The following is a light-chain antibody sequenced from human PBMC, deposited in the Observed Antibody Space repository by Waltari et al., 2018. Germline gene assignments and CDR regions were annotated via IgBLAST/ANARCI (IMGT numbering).Light chain of an antibody. J-gene: IGKJ1*01. V-gene: IGKV2-28*01. CDR1: QSLLHSNGKNY. Sequence: DIVMTQSPLSLPVTPGEPASMSCRSSQSLLHSNGKNYLNWYLQKPGQSPQLMIYLGSNRPSGVPDRFSGTGSGTDFTLTITSLQAEDFAVYYCQHYNKWPPWTFGQGTKVEFK. CDR3: QHYNKWPPWT. CDR2: LGS.